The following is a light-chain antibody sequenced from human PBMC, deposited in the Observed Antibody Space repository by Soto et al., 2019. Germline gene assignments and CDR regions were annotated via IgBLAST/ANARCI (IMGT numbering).Light chain of an antibody. J-gene: IGLJ3*02. CDR1: YSNIGSNF. CDR2: SIN. Sequence: QSALTQPPSASATPGQTVTISCSGRYSNIGSNFVSWYQRLPGTAPKLLIYSINQRPSGVPDRFSGSKSGTSASLTISGLQSEDEADYFCSSWGDSLDGPVFGGGT. CDR3: SSWGDSLDGPV. V-gene: IGLV1-44*01.